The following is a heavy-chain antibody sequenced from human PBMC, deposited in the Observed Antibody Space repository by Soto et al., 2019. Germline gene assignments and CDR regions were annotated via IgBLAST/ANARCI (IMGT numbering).Heavy chain of an antibody. CDR2: ISYDGGKK. CDR1: GFTFSSYA. Sequence: QVQLVESGGGVVQPGRSLRLSCAASGFTFSSYALHWVRQAPGKGLEWVAVISYDGGKKYYAASVKGRFTIFRDNSKNTLYPQMNSLRVEEKAVYYCARDTSPPYYYGSGRFYGMDVWGQGTTVSVSS. J-gene: IGHJ6*02. V-gene: IGHV3-30-3*01. CDR3: ARDTSPPYYYGSGRFYGMDV. D-gene: IGHD3-10*01.